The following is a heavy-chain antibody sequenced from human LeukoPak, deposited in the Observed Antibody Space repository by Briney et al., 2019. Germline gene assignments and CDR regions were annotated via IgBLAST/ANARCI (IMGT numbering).Heavy chain of an antibody. CDR2: IRYDGSNK. V-gene: IGHV3-30*02. D-gene: IGHD4-17*01. Sequence: GGSLRLSCAASGFTFSSYGMHWVRQAPGKGLEWVAFIRYDGSNKYYADSVKGRFTISRDNSKNTLYLQMNSLRAEDTAVYYCAKDPTMTTVTRGDYWGQGTLVTVSS. CDR3: AKDPTMTTVTRGDY. J-gene: IGHJ4*02. CDR1: GFTFSSYG.